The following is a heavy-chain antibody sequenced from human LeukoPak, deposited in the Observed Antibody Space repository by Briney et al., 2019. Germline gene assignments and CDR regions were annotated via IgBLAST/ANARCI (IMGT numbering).Heavy chain of an antibody. CDR2: ISAYNGNT. Sequence: GSSVKVSCKASGGTFSSYAISWVRQAPGQGLEWMGWISAYNGNTNYAQKLQGRVTMTTDTSTSTAYMELRSLRSDDTAVYYCARYGSDDAFDIWGQGTMVTVSS. V-gene: IGHV1-18*01. J-gene: IGHJ3*02. D-gene: IGHD1-26*01. CDR1: GGTFSSYA. CDR3: ARYGSDDAFDI.